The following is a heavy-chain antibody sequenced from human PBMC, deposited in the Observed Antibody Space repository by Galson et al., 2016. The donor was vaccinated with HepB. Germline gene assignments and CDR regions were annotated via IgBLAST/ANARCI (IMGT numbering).Heavy chain of an antibody. V-gene: IGHV3-23*01. Sequence: SLRLSCAASGFTFDSYAMTWVRQAPGKGLEWVSAISGSGLSTYYADSVKGRFTISRDSSNNTVSLQMNTLRADDTAVYHCATSTSSVGHWGQGTLVTVSS. CDR3: ATSTSSVGH. D-gene: IGHD6-6*01. CDR2: ISGSGLST. J-gene: IGHJ5*02. CDR1: GFTFDSYA.